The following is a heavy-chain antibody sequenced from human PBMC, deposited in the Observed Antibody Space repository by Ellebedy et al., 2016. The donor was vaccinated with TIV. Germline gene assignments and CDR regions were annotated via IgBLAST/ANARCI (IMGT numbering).Heavy chain of an antibody. J-gene: IGHJ5*02. CDR3: TTENTGRNDWLDP. CDR1: SFAFANAG. CDR2: IKSESDGGTR. Sequence: PGGSLRLSCDPSSFAFANAGMHWVRRTPGKRLEWVGRIKSESDGGTRDYAAPVTGRFTISRDDSKNMTFLQMSSLKTEDTAVYYCTTENTGRNDWLDPWGQGTLVIICS. D-gene: IGHD1-14*01. V-gene: IGHV3-15*07.